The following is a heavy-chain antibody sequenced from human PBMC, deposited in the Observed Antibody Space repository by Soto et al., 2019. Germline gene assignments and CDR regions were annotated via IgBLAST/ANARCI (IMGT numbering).Heavy chain of an antibody. Sequence: ASVKVSCKASGYTFTDYYIHWVRQAPGQGLEWMGWINPNSDTGVTNYAQNFQGWVTMTSDTSITTAYMELSSLKSDDTAVYYCARGSRKQQWVGYFDYWGQGALVTVSS. CDR2: INPNSDTGVT. V-gene: IGHV1-2*04. CDR1: GYTFTDYY. J-gene: IGHJ4*02. CDR3: ARGSRKQQWVGYFDY. D-gene: IGHD1-1*01.